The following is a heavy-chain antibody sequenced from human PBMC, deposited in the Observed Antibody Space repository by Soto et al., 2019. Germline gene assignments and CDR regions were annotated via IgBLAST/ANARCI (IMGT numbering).Heavy chain of an antibody. V-gene: IGHV3-53*04. J-gene: IGHJ3*02. CDR1: GFIVSSNY. D-gene: IGHD2-8*01. CDR2: IYSGGST. CDR3: ARTYCTNGVCYSGNAFDI. Sequence: EVQLVESGGGLVQPGGSLRLSCAASGFIVSSNYMSWVRQAPGKGLGWVSVIYSGGSTYYADSVKGRFTISRHNSKNTLYLQMNSLRAEDTAVYYCARTYCTNGVCYSGNAFDIWGQGTMVTVSS.